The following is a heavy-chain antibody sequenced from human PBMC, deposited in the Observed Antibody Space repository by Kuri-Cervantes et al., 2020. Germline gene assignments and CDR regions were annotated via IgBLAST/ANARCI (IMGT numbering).Heavy chain of an antibody. J-gene: IGHJ4*02. V-gene: IGHV3-21*01. Sequence: GGSLRLSCAASGFTFSSYSMNWVRQAPGKGLEWVSSISSSSSYIYYADSVKGRFTISRDNAKNTLYLQMNSLRAEDTAVYYCARGIAARRGGIDYWGQGNLVTVSS. D-gene: IGHD6-6*01. CDR3: ARGIAARRGGIDY. CDR2: ISSSSSYI. CDR1: GFTFSSYS.